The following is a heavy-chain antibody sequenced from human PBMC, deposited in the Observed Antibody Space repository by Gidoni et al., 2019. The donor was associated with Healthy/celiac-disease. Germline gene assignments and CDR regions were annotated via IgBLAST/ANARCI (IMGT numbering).Heavy chain of an antibody. J-gene: IGHJ5*02. Sequence: QVTLKESGPVLVKPTETLTLTCTVSGFSLSNARMGVSWIRQPPGKALEWLAHIFSNDEKSYSTSLKSRLTISKDTSKSQVVLTMTNMDPVDTATYYCARIIMEAYYDFWSGYSFDPWGQGTLVTVSS. CDR3: ARIIMEAYYDFWSGYSFDP. V-gene: IGHV2-26*01. CDR2: IFSNDEK. CDR1: GFSLSNARMG. D-gene: IGHD3-3*01.